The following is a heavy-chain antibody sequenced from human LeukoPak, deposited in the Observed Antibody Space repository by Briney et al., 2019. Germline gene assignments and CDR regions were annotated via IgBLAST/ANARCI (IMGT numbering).Heavy chain of an antibody. CDR3: ARQGIAAASGFGP. Sequence: PGRSLRLSCVASGFTFNNYAMHWVRQAPGQGLEWVAVIWYDGSNKFYADSVKGRFTISRDNSKNTLYVQMHSLRAEDTAVYYCARQGIAAASGFGPWGQGTLVTVSS. V-gene: IGHV3-33*01. J-gene: IGHJ5*02. CDR1: GFTFNNYA. D-gene: IGHD6-13*01. CDR2: IWYDGSNK.